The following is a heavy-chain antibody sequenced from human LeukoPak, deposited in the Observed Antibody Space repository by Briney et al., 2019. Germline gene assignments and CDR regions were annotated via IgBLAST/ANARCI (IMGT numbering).Heavy chain of an antibody. D-gene: IGHD1-26*01. J-gene: IGHJ5*02. CDR1: GYTFTSYG. V-gene: IGHV1-18*01. CDR2: ISAYNGNT. CDR3: ARADSGSYPQCRFDP. Sequence: ASVKVSCKASGYTFTSYGISWVRQAPGQVLEWMGWISAYNGNTNYAQKLQGRVTMTTDTSTSTAYMELRSLRSDDTAVYYCARADSGSYPQCRFDPWGQGTLVTVSS.